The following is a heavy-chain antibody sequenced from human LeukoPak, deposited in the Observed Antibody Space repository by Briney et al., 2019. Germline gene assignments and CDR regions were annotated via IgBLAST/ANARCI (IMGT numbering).Heavy chain of an antibody. Sequence: PSETLSLTCTVSGVSISSSDSYWGWIRQPPGKGLEWIGSIYYSGNTYYNASLKSQVSISIDTSKNQFSLRLTSVTAADTAVYYCAKARGVAGKQRAIENYFDYWGQGTLVTVSS. V-gene: IGHV4-39*01. CDR2: IYYSGNT. D-gene: IGHD6-19*01. CDR1: GVSISSSDSY. J-gene: IGHJ4*02. CDR3: AKARGVAGKQRAIENYFDY.